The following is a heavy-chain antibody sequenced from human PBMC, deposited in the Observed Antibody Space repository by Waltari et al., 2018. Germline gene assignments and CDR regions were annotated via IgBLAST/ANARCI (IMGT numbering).Heavy chain of an antibody. CDR3: TRDKLDYYNGMDV. D-gene: IGHD3-3*02. V-gene: IGHV1-46*03. J-gene: IGHJ6*02. CDR2: INPSDGGT. Sequence: QVQLVQSGAEVKKPGASVKVSCRTSGDTFSSYFIFWVRQAPGKGLEWMGIINPSDGGTYDPQKFQDRVTMTRDTSTSTVYMELRSLRSEDTAVYYCTRDKLDYYNGMDVWGQGTTVTVSS. CDR1: GDTFSSYF.